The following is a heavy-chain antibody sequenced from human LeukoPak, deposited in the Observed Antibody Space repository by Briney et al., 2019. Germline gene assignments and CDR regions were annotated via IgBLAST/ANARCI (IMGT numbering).Heavy chain of an antibody. CDR1: GFIFSNYA. V-gene: IGHV3-64D*06. Sequence: GGSLRLSCSASGFIFSNYAMHWVRQAPGKGLEYVSAISTSGGGTYYADSVTGRFTISRDNSKNTLYLQMSSLRAEDTAVYYCVKYSNSCYDPWGQGTLVTVSS. J-gene: IGHJ5*02. CDR3: VKYSNSCYDP. D-gene: IGHD6-13*01. CDR2: ISTSGGGT.